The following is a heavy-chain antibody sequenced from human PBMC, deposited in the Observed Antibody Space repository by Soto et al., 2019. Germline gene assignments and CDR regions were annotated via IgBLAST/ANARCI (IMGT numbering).Heavy chain of an antibody. J-gene: IGHJ6*02. CDR3: ARVPSPFDFYSAMDV. Sequence: QTCSSSRTFSRDSYGGGKHHWRSIRQTPVKGLEWIGYIFSSGTTYYNPSLKSRLTMSLDTSQNQFSLKINSVTAADTAVYFCARVPSPFDFYSAMDVWGQGTTVTVS. D-gene: IGHD2-21*01. CDR1: RDSYGGGKHH. V-gene: IGHV4-30-4*01. CDR2: IFSSGTT.